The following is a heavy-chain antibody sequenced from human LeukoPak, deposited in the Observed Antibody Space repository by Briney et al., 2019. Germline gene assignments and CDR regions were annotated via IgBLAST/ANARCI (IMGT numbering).Heavy chain of an antibody. J-gene: IGHJ4*02. D-gene: IGHD3-22*01. CDR1: GYTFTGYY. Sequence: ASVKVSCKASGYTFTGYYMHWVQQAPGQGLEWMGWINPNSGGTNYAQKFQGRVTMTRDTSISTAYMELSRLRSDDTAVYYCARWLNYYDSSGYRYYFDYWGQGTLVTVSS. CDR3: ARWLNYYDSSGYRYYFDY. CDR2: INPNSGGT. V-gene: IGHV1-2*02.